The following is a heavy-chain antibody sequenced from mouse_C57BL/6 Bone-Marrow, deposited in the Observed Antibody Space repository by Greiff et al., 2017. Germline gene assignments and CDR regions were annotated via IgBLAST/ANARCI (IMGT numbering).Heavy chain of an antibody. Sequence: QVQLQQPGAELVKPGASVKVSCKASGYTFTSYWMHWVKQRPGQGLEWIGRIHPSDSATNYNQKFKGKATLTVDKSSSTAYMQLSSLTSEDSAVYYCAILAAYYSNYRDYWGQGTTLTVSS. D-gene: IGHD2-5*01. J-gene: IGHJ2*01. V-gene: IGHV1-74*01. CDR1: GYTFTSYW. CDR2: IHPSDSAT. CDR3: AILAAYYSNYRDY.